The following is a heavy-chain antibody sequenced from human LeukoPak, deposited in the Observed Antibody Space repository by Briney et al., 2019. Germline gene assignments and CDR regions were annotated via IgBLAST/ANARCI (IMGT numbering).Heavy chain of an antibody. CDR1: GGSISSGGYY. CDR3: ATAAAGIGYYFDY. J-gene: IGHJ4*02. CDR2: IYYSGST. D-gene: IGHD6-13*01. Sequence: SETLSLTCTVSGGSISSGGYYWSWIRQHPGKGLEWIGYIYYSGSTYYNPSLKSRVTISVDTSENQFSLKLSSVTAADTAVYYCATAAAGIGYYFDYWGQGTLVTVSS. V-gene: IGHV4-31*03.